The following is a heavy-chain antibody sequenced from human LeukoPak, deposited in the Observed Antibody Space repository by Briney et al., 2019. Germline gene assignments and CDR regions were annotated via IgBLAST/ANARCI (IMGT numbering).Heavy chain of an antibody. J-gene: IGHJ4*02. D-gene: IGHD3-3*01. Sequence: PSETLSLTCAVSGGSISSCSYYWGCMRQPPGKGLEWVRSIYYSGSTYYNPSLKSRVTISVDTSKNQFSLKLSSVTAADTAVYYCARLGSITIFGVVANFDYWGQGTLVTVSS. CDR2: IYYSGST. CDR1: GGSISSCSYY. V-gene: IGHV4-39*01. CDR3: ARLGSITIFGVVANFDY.